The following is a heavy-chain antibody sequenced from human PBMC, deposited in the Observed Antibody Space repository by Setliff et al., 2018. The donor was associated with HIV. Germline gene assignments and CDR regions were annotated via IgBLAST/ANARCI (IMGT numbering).Heavy chain of an antibody. D-gene: IGHD3-22*01. CDR3: ARVYYFDSSGYYQRGDVFDI. Sequence: PSETLSLTCTVSGGSVSSSSYYWSWIRQPPGKGLEWIGYNYYSGSTNYNPSLKSRVTISVDTSKDQFSLKLNSVTAADTAVYYCARVYYFDSSGYYQRGDVFDIWGQGTMVTVSS. J-gene: IGHJ3*02. CDR2: NYYSGST. V-gene: IGHV4-61*01. CDR1: GGSVSSSSYY.